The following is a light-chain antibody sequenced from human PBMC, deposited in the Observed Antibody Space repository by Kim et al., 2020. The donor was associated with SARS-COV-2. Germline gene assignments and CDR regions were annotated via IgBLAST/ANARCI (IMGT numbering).Light chain of an antibody. Sequence: APVGDRVTLTCRASQDISNSLAWFQHKPGRAPKLLIYGASALHSEVPSRFSGSRSGTDFTLTISSLQPEDVATFYCLRYNSAPWTFGQGTKVDIK. CDR3: LRYNSAPWT. J-gene: IGKJ1*01. V-gene: IGKV1-27*01. CDR2: GAS. CDR1: QDISNS.